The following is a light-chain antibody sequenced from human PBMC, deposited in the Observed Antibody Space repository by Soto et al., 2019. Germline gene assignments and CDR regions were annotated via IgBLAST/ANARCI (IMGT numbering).Light chain of an antibody. CDR3: QQYGSSPIFT. CDR1: QSVSSSY. Sequence: EIVLTQSPGTLYLSPGERATLSCRASQSVSSSYLAWYQQKPGQAPRLLIYGASGRATGIPDRFSGSGSGTDFTLTISRLEPEDFAVYYCQQYGSSPIFTFGPGTKVDIK. CDR2: GAS. J-gene: IGKJ3*01. V-gene: IGKV3-20*01.